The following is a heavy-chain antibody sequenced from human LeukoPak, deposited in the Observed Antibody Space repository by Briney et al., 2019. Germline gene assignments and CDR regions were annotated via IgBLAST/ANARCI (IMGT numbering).Heavy chain of an antibody. Sequence: PGGSLRLSCAASGFSFSSYEMNWVRQAPGKGLEWVSYISNTGSTTYYADSVKGRFAISRDNAKNSLYLQMNSLRDEDTAVYYCATRGAMDTSGWLYWGLGTLVPVSS. J-gene: IGHJ4*02. CDR3: ATRGAMDTSGWLY. D-gene: IGHD6-19*01. CDR1: GFSFSSYE. CDR2: ISNTGSTT. V-gene: IGHV3-48*03.